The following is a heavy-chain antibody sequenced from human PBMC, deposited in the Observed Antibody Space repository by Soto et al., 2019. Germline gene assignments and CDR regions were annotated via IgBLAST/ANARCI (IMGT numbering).Heavy chain of an antibody. CDR3: AKDGYSSSSVLNFDY. D-gene: IGHD6-6*01. Sequence: PGGSLRLSCAASGFTFSSYGMHWVRQAPGKGLEWVAVISYDGSNKYYADSVKGRFTISRDNSKNTLYLQMNSLRAEDTAVYYCAKDGYSSSSVLNFDYWGQGTLVTVSS. CDR2: ISYDGSNK. V-gene: IGHV3-30*18. CDR1: GFTFSSYG. J-gene: IGHJ4*02.